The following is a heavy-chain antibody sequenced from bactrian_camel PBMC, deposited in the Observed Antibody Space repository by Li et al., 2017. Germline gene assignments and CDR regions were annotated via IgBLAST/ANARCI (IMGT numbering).Heavy chain of an antibody. CDR3: KTDGGLWCPVY. J-gene: IGHJ4*01. V-gene: IGHV3S40*01. CDR2: INKNGGST. D-gene: IGHD2*01. Sequence: VQLVESGGGSVQVGGSLRLSCAASGFTFSSADMSWVRQAPGKGLEWVSAINKNGGSTYYAGSVKGRFTISREAGKNTVYLQMNSLKPEDTAMYSGKTDGGLWCPVYWGQGTQVTVS. CDR1: GFTFSSAD.